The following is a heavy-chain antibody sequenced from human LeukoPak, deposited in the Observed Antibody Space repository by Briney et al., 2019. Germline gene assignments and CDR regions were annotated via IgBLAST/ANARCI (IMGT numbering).Heavy chain of an antibody. CDR1: GFIFNSYG. Sequence: PGGSRRLSCAAPGFIFNSYGMHWVRQAPGKGLEWVAFIRNDGSNKYYAVSVKGRFTISRDNSKNTLYLQMNSLRAEDTAVYYCAKVGSEGIVILPTARGPQDWGQGTPVTVSS. D-gene: IGHD3-3*01. V-gene: IGHV3-30*02. CDR3: AKVGSEGIVILPTARGPQD. CDR2: IRNDGSNK. J-gene: IGHJ4*02.